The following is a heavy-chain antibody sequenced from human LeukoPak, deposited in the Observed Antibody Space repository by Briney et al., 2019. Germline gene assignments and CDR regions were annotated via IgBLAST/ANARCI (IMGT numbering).Heavy chain of an antibody. D-gene: IGHD6-19*01. CDR1: GFSFRTYA. V-gene: IGHV3-30-3*01. CDR3: ARAHAEQWLVSAL. J-gene: IGHJ4*02. CDR2: ISYDGSTK. Sequence: GGSLRLSCAASGFSFRTYAMHWVRQAPGKGLEWVAFISYDGSTKYYEDSVKGRFTISRDNSNNALSLQMNSLRVEDTAVYYCARAHAEQWLVSALWGQGTLVTVSS.